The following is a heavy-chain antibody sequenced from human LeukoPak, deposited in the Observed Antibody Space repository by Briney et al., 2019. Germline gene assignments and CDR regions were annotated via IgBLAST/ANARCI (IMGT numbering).Heavy chain of an antibody. CDR3: AKARKRKSTSKSSVVGTVSPFYY. J-gene: IGHJ4*02. V-gene: IGHV3-23*01. CDR1: GFTFSSYA. Sequence: GGSLRLSCAASGFTFSSYAMSWVRQAPGKGLEWVSAISGSGGSTYYADSVKGRFTISRDNSKNTLYLQMNSLRAEDTAVYYFAKARKRKSTSKSSVVGTVSPFYYWGQGTMVTVSS. D-gene: IGHD6-19*01. CDR2: ISGSGGST.